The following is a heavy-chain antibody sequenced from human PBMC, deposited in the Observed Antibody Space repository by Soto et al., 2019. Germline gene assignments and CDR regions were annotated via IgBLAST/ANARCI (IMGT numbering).Heavy chain of an antibody. D-gene: IGHD3-10*01. J-gene: IGHJ4*02. CDR2: INSDGSTT. Sequence: GGSLRLSCAASGFTFSNYWMHWVRQAPGEGLVWVSRINSDGSTTNYADSVKGRFTVSRDNAKNTLYLQMNSLRAEETAIYYCARGGLHAYYKDNWGQGTLVTVSS. CDR1: GFTFSNYW. V-gene: IGHV3-74*01. CDR3: ARGGLHAYYKDN.